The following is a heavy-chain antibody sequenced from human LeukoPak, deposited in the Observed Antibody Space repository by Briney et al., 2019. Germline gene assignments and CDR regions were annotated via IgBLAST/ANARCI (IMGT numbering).Heavy chain of an antibody. D-gene: IGHD1-26*01. CDR2: IYSGGST. V-gene: IGHV3-53*01. Sequence: PGGSLRLSCETSGFTVSSNYMSWVRQAPGKGLEWVSVIYSGGSTDYGDSVNGRFTISRDNSKNTLYLQMNSLRVEDTAVYYCTFDSPSGRHIIAFWGHRTPVTVSS. CDR3: TFDSPSGRHIIAF. CDR1: GFTVSSNY. J-gene: IGHJ1*01.